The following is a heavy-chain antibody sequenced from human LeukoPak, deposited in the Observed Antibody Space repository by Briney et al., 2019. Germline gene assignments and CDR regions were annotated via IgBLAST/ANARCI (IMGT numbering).Heavy chain of an antibody. Sequence: GGSLRLSCAASGFTFSSYAMNWVRQAPGKGLEWVSGLSGSGVYTYYADSVKGRFTISRDNSKNTLYLQMNSLRAEDTAVYYCAKGIYGGTPFDAFDIWGQGTMVTVSS. CDR1: GFTFSSYA. J-gene: IGHJ3*02. V-gene: IGHV3-23*01. CDR2: LSGSGVYT. CDR3: AKGIYGGTPFDAFDI. D-gene: IGHD4-23*01.